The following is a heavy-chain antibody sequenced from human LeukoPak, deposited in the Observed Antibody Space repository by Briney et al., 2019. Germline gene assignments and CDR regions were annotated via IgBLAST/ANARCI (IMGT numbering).Heavy chain of an antibody. CDR2: ISYDGSNK. Sequence: GGSLRPSCAASGFTFSSYAMPWVRQAPGKGLEWVAVISYDGSNKYYADSVKGRFTISRDNSKNTLYLQMNSLRAEDTAVYYCAKDAERYYYDSSGFVDYWGQGTLVTVSS. J-gene: IGHJ4*02. V-gene: IGHV3-30-3*01. CDR1: GFTFSSYA. D-gene: IGHD3-22*01. CDR3: AKDAERYYYDSSGFVDY.